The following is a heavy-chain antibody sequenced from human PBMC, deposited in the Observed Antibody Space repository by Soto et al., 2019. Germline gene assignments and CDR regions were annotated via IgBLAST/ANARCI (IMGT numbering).Heavy chain of an antibody. D-gene: IGHD2-21*01. CDR1: GFPFSNYP. J-gene: IGHJ4*02. Sequence: CLRPSCPASGFPFSNYPMTWVRLAPGKGLEWVSSISGGGNTYYADSVKGRFTISRDNSKSTLYLQMDSLRVEDTAVYYCAKGARSSSGSDGYKFDYWGQGTLVTVS. CDR2: ISGGGNT. V-gene: IGHV3-23*01. CDR3: AKGARSSSGSDGYKFDY.